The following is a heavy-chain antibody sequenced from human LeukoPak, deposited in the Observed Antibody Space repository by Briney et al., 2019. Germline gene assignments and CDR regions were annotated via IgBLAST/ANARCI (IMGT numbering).Heavy chain of an antibody. D-gene: IGHD3-9*01. J-gene: IGHJ4*02. CDR2: FYPEDGET. Sequence: ASVKVSCKVSGYTLTELSMHWVRQAPGKGLEWMGGFYPEDGETIYAQKFQGRVTMTEDTSTDTAYMELSSLRSEDTAVYYCATEIFTRVLRYSTQNFDYWGQGTLVTVSS. V-gene: IGHV1-24*01. CDR3: ATEIFTRVLRYSTQNFDY. CDR1: GYTLTELS.